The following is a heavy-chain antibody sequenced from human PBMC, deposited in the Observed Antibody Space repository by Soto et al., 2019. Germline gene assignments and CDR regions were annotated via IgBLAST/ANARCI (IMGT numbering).Heavy chain of an antibody. D-gene: IGHD4-17*01. CDR1: GFSLSSYT. J-gene: IGHJ4*02. Sequence: EVQLVESGGGLVKPGGSLRLSCAASGFSLSSYTMHWVRQAPGKGLEWVSLFSTTSSYINYADSVKGRFTISRDNARNSLYLQMNSLRAEDTAVYYCARETPLDPDYGDNPFSDYWGQGTLVTVSS. CDR3: ARETPLDPDYGDNPFSDY. V-gene: IGHV3-21*01. CDR2: FSTTSSYI.